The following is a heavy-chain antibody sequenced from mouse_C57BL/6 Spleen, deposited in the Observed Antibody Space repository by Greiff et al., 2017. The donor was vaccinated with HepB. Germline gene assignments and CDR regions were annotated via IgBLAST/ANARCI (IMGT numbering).Heavy chain of an antibody. Sequence: QVQLQQPGAELVMPGASVKLSCKASGYTFTSYWMHWVKQRPGQGLEWIGEIDPSDSYTNYNQKFKGKSTLTVDKSSSTAYMQLSSLTSEDSAVYYCARSDGPYAMDDWGQGTSVTVAS. D-gene: IGHD2-3*01. CDR3: ARSDGPYAMDD. V-gene: IGHV1-69*01. CDR1: GYTFTSYW. J-gene: IGHJ4*01. CDR2: IDPSDSYT.